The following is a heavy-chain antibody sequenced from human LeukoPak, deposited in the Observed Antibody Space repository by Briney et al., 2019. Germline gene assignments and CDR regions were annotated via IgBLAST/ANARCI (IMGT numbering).Heavy chain of an antibody. CDR3: AGGDDYSNYYFNY. CDR2: IYYSGST. Sequence: SETLSLTCTVSGGSISNSYWTWIRQPPGKGLQWIGYIYYSGSTSYNPSLKGRITMSVDTSMNQFSLRLSSVTAADTAVYYCAGGDDYSNYYFNYWGQGTLVTVSS. CDR1: GGSISNSY. V-gene: IGHV4-59*01. J-gene: IGHJ4*02. D-gene: IGHD4-11*01.